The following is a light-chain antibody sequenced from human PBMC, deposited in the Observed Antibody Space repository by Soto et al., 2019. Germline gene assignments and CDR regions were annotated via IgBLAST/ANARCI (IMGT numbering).Light chain of an antibody. J-gene: IGKJ1*01. CDR3: QQSYSTPPWT. Sequence: IQMTQSPSSLSASVGDRVTITCRASQSISSYLNWYQQKPRKAPQLLIYAASSLQSGVPSRFSGSGSGTDVTLTISSLQPDDFATYYCQQSYSTPPWTVGQWTKVEIK. V-gene: IGKV1-39*01. CDR1: QSISSY. CDR2: AAS.